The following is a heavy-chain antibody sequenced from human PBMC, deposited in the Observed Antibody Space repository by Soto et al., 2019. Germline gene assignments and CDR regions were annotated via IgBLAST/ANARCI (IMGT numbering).Heavy chain of an antibody. J-gene: IGHJ4*02. CDR3: AREVVAGTSGIDY. CDR2: IYYSGST. D-gene: IGHD6-19*01. Sequence: SETLSLTCTVSGGSISSYYWSWIRQPPGKGLEWIGYIYYSGSTNYNPSLKSRVTISVDTSKNQFSLKLSSVTAADTAVYYCAREVVAGTSGIDYWGQGTLVTVSS. V-gene: IGHV4-59*01. CDR1: GGSISSYY.